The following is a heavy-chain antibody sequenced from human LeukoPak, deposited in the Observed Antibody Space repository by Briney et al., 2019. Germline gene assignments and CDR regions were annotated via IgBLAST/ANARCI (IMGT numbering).Heavy chain of an antibody. CDR3: ARGSSYDSQRYDLGYFGP. D-gene: IGHD3-10*01. CDR1: GGSFSSFY. J-gene: IGHJ5*02. V-gene: IGHV4-34*01. Sequence: PSETLSLTCAVYGGSFSSFYWTWFRQPPGKGLEWIGEINHSGDTNYNPSLKSQVTMSVDTSKNQFSMKLVLVTAADTAVYYCARGSSYDSQRYDLGYFGPWGQGTLVTVSS. CDR2: INHSGDT.